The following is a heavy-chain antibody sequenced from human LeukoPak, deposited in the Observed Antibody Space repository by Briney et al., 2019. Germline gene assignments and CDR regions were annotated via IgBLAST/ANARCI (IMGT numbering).Heavy chain of an antibody. CDR1: GYTFTSYG. Sequence: ASVKVSCKASGYTFTSYGISWVRQAPGQGLEWMGWISAYNGNTNYAQKLQGRVTMTTDTSTSTAYMELRSLRSDDTAVYYCARGGIITMVRGDPSLFDYWGQGTLVTVSS. D-gene: IGHD3-10*01. CDR2: ISAYNGNT. J-gene: IGHJ4*02. CDR3: ARGGIITMVRGDPSLFDY. V-gene: IGHV1-18*01.